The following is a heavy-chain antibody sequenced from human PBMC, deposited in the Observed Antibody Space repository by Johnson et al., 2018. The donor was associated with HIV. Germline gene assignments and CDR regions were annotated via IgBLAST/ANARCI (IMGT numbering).Heavy chain of an antibody. D-gene: IGHD7-27*01. V-gene: IGHV3-9*01. CDR1: GFTFDDYA. CDR2: ISWNSGSI. J-gene: IGHJ3*02. Sequence: VQLVESGGGVVRPGGSLRLSCAASGFTFDDYAMHWVRQAPGKGLEWVSGISWNSGSIGYADSVKGRFTISRDNAKNSLYLQMNSLRAEDTAVYYCARQLATGDDAFDIWGQGTMVTVSS. CDR3: ARQLATGDDAFDI.